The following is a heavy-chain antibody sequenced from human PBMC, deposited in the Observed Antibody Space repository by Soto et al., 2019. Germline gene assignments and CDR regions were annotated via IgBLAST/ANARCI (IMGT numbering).Heavy chain of an antibody. Sequence: VQLLESGGGLVQPGGSLRLSCAASGFTFSSYAMSWVRQAPGKGLEWVSAISGSGGSTYYADSVKGRFTISRDNSKNTLYLQMNSLRAEDTAVYYCAAAENYYDSSGYYGPDYWGQETLVTVSS. CDR2: ISGSGGST. V-gene: IGHV3-23*01. D-gene: IGHD3-22*01. CDR1: GFTFSSYA. J-gene: IGHJ4*02. CDR3: AAAENYYDSSGYYGPDY.